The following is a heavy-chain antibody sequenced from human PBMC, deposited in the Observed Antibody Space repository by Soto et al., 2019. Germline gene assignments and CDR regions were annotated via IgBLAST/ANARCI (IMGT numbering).Heavy chain of an antibody. D-gene: IGHD3-22*01. Sequence: ASVKVSCKASGYTFTSYYMHWVRQAPGQGLEWMGIINPSGGSTSYAQKFQGRVTMTRDTSTSTVYMELSSLRSEDTAVYYCAVVVITRGAFGIWGQGTMVTVSS. CDR3: AVVVITRGAFGI. CDR2: INPSGGST. CDR1: GYTFTSYY. J-gene: IGHJ3*02. V-gene: IGHV1-46*01.